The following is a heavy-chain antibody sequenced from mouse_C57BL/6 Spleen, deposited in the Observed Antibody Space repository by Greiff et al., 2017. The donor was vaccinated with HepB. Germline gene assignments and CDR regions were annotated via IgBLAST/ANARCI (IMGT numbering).Heavy chain of an antibody. CDR1: GYTFTSYW. CDR3: ARSPYDGYYVWYFDV. D-gene: IGHD2-3*01. Sequence: VQLQQPGAELVKPGASVKMSCKASGYTFTSYWITWVKQRPGQGLEWIGDIYPGSGSTNYNEKFKSKATLTVDTSSSTAYMQRSSLTSEDSAVYYCARSPYDGYYVWYFDVWGTGTTVTVSS. V-gene: IGHV1-55*01. CDR2: IYPGSGST. J-gene: IGHJ1*03.